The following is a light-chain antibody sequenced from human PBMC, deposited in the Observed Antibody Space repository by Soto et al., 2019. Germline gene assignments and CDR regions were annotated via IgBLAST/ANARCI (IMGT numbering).Light chain of an antibody. CDR3: QQYNNWPFS. Sequence: EIVMTQFPATQTMSPGERVTLSCRAVQGVTTNFAWYQQKSGQSPRLLIYDVSIRATGVPARFSGTGSETDFTLTISGLRSEDSAVYFCQQYNNWPFSFGQGTRLEN. J-gene: IGKJ5*01. V-gene: IGKV3-15*01. CDR2: DVS. CDR1: QGVTTN.